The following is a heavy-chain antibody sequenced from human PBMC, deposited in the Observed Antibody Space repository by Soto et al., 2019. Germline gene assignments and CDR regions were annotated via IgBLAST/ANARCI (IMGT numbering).Heavy chain of an antibody. CDR3: ASSHAGAHITAAVH. D-gene: IGHD6-13*01. V-gene: IGHV4-30-2*01. Sequence: KPSETLSLTCAVSGGSISSGGYSWSWIRQPPGKGLEWIGYIYHSGSTYYNPSLKSRVTISVDRSKNQFSLKLSSVTAADTAVYYCASSHAGAHITAAVHWGQGTLVTVS. CDR2: IYHSGST. CDR1: GGSISSGGYS. J-gene: IGHJ4*02.